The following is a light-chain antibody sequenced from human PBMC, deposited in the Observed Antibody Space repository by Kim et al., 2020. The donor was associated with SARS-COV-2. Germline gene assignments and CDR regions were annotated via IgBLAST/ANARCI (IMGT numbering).Light chain of an antibody. J-gene: IGLJ3*02. CDR1: SSDVGGYDY. V-gene: IGLV2-14*03. Sequence: GQSLTISCTGTSSDVGGYDYVSWYQQHPGNAPKLMIYDDSNRPPGVSNRFSGSKSGNTASLTISGLQAEDEADYYCSSYTNSSTRVFGGGTQLTVL. CDR2: DDS. CDR3: SSYTNSSTRV.